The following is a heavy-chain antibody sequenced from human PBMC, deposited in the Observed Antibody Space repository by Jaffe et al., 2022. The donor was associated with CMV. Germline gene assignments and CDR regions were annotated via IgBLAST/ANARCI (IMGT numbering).Heavy chain of an antibody. V-gene: IGHV1-2*06. CDR1: GYTFTGYY. CDR3: ARGVSTWSEFYFDY. D-gene: IGHD6-13*01. Sequence: QVQLVQSGAEVKKPGASVKVSCKASGYTFTGYYIHWVRQAPGQGLEWMGRVNPDSGGTIYAQKFQGRVTMTRDTSISTADMELSRLRSDDTAVYYCARGVSTWSEFYFDYWGQGTLVTVSS. CDR2: VNPDSGGT. J-gene: IGHJ4*02.